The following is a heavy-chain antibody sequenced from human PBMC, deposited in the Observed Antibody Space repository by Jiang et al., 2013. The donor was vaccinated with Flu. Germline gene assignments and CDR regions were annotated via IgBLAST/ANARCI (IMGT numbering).Heavy chain of an antibody. CDR2: INHSGST. D-gene: IGHD3-22*01. J-gene: IGHJ5*02. V-gene: IGHV4-34*01. Sequence: YGGSFSGYYWSWIRQPPGKGLEWIGEINHSGSTNYNPSLKSRVTISVDTSKNQFSLKLSSVTAADTAVYYCARVSRSVVVVTPWGQGTLVTVSS. CDR3: ARVSRSVVVVTP. CDR1: GGSFSGYY.